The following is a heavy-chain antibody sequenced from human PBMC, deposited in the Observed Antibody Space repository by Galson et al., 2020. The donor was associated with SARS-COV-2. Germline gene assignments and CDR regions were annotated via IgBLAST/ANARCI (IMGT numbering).Heavy chain of an antibody. J-gene: IGHJ4*02. CDR3: AKVEGTDY. V-gene: IGHV3-23*01. CDR1: GFFFNTYA. Sequence: GESLKISCAASGFFFNTYAMSWVRQAPGKGLEWVSSISASASSTYYADSVRGRFTISRDNSNNMLFLQMDSLSAEDTAVYYCAKVEGTDYWGQGTLVAVSS. CDR2: ISASASST. D-gene: IGHD3-10*01.